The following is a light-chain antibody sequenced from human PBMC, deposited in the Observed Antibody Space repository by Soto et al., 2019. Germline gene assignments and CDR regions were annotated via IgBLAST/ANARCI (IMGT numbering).Light chain of an antibody. CDR1: QNVLSD. V-gene: IGKV3-15*01. CDR2: GAT. J-gene: IGKJ4*01. Sequence: EILLTQSPATLSVSPGETVTLSCRASQNVLSDLAWYQQKPGQAPRLLVYGATTRATDAPAKFRGSGSGTEFSLTISSLQSEDFATYYCLQDYTYPRTFGGGTKVEIK. CDR3: LQDYTYPRT.